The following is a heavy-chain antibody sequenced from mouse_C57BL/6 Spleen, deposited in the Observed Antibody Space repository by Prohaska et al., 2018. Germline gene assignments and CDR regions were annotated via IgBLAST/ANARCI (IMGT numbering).Heavy chain of an antibody. Sequence: HGKSLEWIGDINPNNGGTSYNQKFKGKATLTVDKSSSTAYMELRSLTSEDSAVYYCAEGYSNYGPYYYAMDYWGQGTSVTVSS. V-gene: IGHV1-26*01. CDR2: INPNNGGT. D-gene: IGHD2-5*01. CDR3: AEGYSNYGPYYYAMDY. J-gene: IGHJ4*01.